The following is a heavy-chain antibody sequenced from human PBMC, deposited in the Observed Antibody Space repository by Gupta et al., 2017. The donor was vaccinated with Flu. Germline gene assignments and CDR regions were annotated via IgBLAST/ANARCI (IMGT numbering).Heavy chain of an antibody. D-gene: IGHD6-13*01. CDR3: TRGVSSDY. V-gene: IGHV3-11*01. CDR2: ITGTGATI. CDR1: GFTFSDFY. Sequence: TLSCAASGFTFSDFYMNWIRQAPGKGREWISYITGTGATISYADSVKSRFTISSDNANNSLFLQMNSLRADDTAVYFCTRGVSSDYWGQGTLVAVSS. J-gene: IGHJ4*02.